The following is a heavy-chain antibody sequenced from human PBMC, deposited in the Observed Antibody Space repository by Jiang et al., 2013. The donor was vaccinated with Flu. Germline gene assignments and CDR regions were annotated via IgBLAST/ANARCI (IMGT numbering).Heavy chain of an antibody. V-gene: IGHV5-51*01. D-gene: IGHD3-3*01. Sequence: GAEVKKPGESLAISCRGSGNTFIDSWIAWVRQMPGEGLEWVGIVHPEDSQTRYSPSFQGQVTLSVDKSINTAYLQWSGLKASDTAMYYCARGAYDFVSGPPDPFDLWGQGTMVIVSS. J-gene: IGHJ3*01. CDR1: GNTFIDSW. CDR3: ARGAYDFVSGPPDPFDL. CDR2: VHPEDSQT.